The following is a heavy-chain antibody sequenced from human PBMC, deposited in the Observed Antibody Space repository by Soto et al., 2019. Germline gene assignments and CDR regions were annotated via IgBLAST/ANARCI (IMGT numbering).Heavy chain of an antibody. CDR2: LSGGGGST. CDR1: GFTFGAFA. J-gene: IGHJ2*01. V-gene: IGHV3-23*01. Sequence: GGSLRLSCAASGFTFGAFAMAWVRQRPGNGLEWVSSLSGGGGSTYYNNSVRGRFTISRDNSNSTLFLQMNNLRAEDTAVYFCAKTYRATTVVTRYWYFDHWGRGTLVTVSS. D-gene: IGHD4-17*01. CDR3: AKTYRATTVVTRYWYFDH.